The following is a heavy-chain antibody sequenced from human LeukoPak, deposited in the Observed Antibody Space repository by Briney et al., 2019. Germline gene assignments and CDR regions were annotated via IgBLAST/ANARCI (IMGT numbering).Heavy chain of an antibody. Sequence: GGSLRLSCAASGFTFTNYAMNWVRQAPGKGLEWVSGFSGRGDSIYYADSVKGRFTISRDKSKDTLYLQMNSLRAEDTAVYYCAKGLALAAILFARGMDAWGHGTTVTVSS. V-gene: IGHV3-23*01. CDR3: AKGLALAAILFARGMDA. J-gene: IGHJ6*02. CDR1: GFTFTNYA. CDR2: FSGRGDSI. D-gene: IGHD2-2*01.